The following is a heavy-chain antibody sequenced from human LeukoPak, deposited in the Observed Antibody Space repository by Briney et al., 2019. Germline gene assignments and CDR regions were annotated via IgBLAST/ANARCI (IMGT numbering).Heavy chain of an antibody. Sequence: PGGSLRLSCAASGFTFSSYGMHWVRQAPGKGLEWVAVIWYDGSNKYYADSVKGRFTISRDNSKNTLYLQMNSLRAEDTAVYYCASLWFGESINPADYYYYGMDVWGQGTTVTVSS. CDR1: GFTFSSYG. CDR3: ASLWFGESINPADYYYYGMDV. CDR2: IWYDGSNK. J-gene: IGHJ6*02. D-gene: IGHD3-10*01. V-gene: IGHV3-33*08.